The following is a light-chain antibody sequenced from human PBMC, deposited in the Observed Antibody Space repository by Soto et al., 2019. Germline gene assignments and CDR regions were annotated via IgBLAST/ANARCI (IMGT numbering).Light chain of an antibody. CDR2: KVS. J-gene: IGKJ1*01. Sequence: DVVMTQSPISLPVTLGQPASISCRSSQSLVYSDGNTYLNWFQQRPGQSPRRLIYKVSNRASGVPARFSGRGSGTDFTLKISRVEAEDVGVYYCMQGTRWPGTFGQGTKVEIK. V-gene: IGKV2-30*01. CDR1: QSLVYSDGNTY. CDR3: MQGTRWPGT.